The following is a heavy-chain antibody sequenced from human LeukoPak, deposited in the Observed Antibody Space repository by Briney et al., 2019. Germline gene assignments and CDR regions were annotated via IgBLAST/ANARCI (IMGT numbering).Heavy chain of an antibody. Sequence: PGGSLRLSCAVSGFTFYAYSMIWVRQSPGKGPEWLSEINHNGFHTFYADSLKGRLTVSRENSQNTLFLQMTSLRPDDTAIYYCARDIDGALDYWGQRTLVTVSS. D-gene: IGHD3-10*01. V-gene: IGHV3-23*01. CDR2: INHNGFHT. J-gene: IGHJ4*02. CDR3: ARDIDGALDY. CDR1: GFTFYAYS.